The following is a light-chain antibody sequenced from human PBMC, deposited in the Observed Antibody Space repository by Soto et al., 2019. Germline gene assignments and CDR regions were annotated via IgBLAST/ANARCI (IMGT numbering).Light chain of an antibody. CDR1: SSDIGAFNY. V-gene: IGLV2-14*01. Sequence: QSALSQPASVSGSPGQSVTISCTGSSSDIGAFNYVSWYQQHPDKAPKLLIFEVSDRPSGVSDRFSGSKSGNTASLIISGLQAEDEADYYCTSYTRTTTLVVFGGGTKLTVL. CDR2: EVS. J-gene: IGLJ3*02. CDR3: TSYTRTTTLVV.